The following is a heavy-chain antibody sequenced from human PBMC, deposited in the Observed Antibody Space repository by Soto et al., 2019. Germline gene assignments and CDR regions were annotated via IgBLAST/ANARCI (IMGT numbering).Heavy chain of an antibody. V-gene: IGHV1-18*01. J-gene: IGHJ5*02. CDR2: ISAYNGNT. D-gene: IGHD2-15*01. CDR1: GYTFTSYG. CDR3: ARTHWVGPRAPLDP. Sequence: GASVKVSCKASGYTFTSYGISWVRQAPGQGLEWMGWISAYNGNTKYAQKLQGRVTMTADTSTTTAYMELRSLRSDDTAVYYCARTHWVGPRAPLDPWGQGTLVTVSS.